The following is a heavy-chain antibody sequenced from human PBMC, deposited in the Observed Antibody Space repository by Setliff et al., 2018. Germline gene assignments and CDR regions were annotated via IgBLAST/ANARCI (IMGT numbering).Heavy chain of an antibody. CDR1: GGSISSSSYY. CDR2: TYYSGST. V-gene: IGHV4-39*01. Sequence: SETLSLTCTVSGGSISSSSYYWGWIRQPPGKGLEWIGSTYYSGSTYYNPSLKSRVTISVDTSKNQFSLKLSSVTAADTAVYYCARLGSARYDSSGYYPDNWVDPWGQVTLVTVSS. J-gene: IGHJ5*02. D-gene: IGHD3-22*01. CDR3: ARLGSARYDSSGYYPDNWVDP.